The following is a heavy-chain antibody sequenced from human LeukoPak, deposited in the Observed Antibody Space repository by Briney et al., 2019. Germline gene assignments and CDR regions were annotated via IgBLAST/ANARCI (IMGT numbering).Heavy chain of an antibody. CDR1: GFTLSSYN. V-gene: IGHV3-48*01. CDR2: IRNSGNTI. D-gene: IGHD3-10*01. J-gene: IGHJ6*03. Sequence: GGSLRLSCAVSGFTLSSYNMNWVRQAPGKGLEWVSYIRNSGNTIYYADSVKGRFTISRDNSKNTLYLQMNSLRAEDTAVYYCAKAVNYGSGSNYYYYYMDVWGKGTTVTISS. CDR3: AKAVNYGSGSNYYYYYMDV.